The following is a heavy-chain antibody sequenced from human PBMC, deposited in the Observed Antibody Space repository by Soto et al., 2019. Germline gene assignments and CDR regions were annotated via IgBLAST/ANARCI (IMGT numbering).Heavy chain of an antibody. V-gene: IGHV4-59*01. J-gene: IGHJ4*02. CDR2: IYYSGST. Sequence: PSVTLCLTCTVSGVSISSYYWIWLRQPPGKGLEWIGYIYYSGSTNYNPSLKSRVTISVDTSKNQFSLKLSSVTAADTAVYYCARAPRGNYGYPSYFDYWGQGTLVTVSS. D-gene: IGHD3-10*01. CDR3: ARAPRGNYGYPSYFDY. CDR1: GVSISSYY.